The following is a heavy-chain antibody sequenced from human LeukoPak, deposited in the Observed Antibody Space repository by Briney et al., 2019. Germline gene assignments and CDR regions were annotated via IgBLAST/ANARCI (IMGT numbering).Heavy chain of an antibody. Sequence: TGRSLRLSCAASGFTFDDYAMHWVRQAPGKGLEWVSGICWNSGSIGYADSVKGRFTISRDNAKNSLYLQMNSLRAEDMALYYCAKGGSGYYAPFDYWGQGTLVTVSS. V-gene: IGHV3-9*03. D-gene: IGHD3-22*01. J-gene: IGHJ4*02. CDR3: AKGGSGYYAPFDY. CDR2: ICWNSGSI. CDR1: GFTFDDYA.